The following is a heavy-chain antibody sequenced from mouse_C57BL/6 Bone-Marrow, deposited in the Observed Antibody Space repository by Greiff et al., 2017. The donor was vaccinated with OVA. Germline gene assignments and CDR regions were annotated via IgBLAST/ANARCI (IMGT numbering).Heavy chain of an antibody. Sequence: QVQLQQSGAELVRPGTSVKMSCKASGYTFTNYWIGWAKQRPGHGLEWIGDIYPGGGYTNYNEKFKGKATLTADKSSSTAYMQFSSLTSEDSAVYYCARSGKSTAQASDYWGQGTTLTVSS. D-gene: IGHD3-2*02. CDR1: GYTFTNYW. V-gene: IGHV1-63*01. CDR2: IYPGGGYT. CDR3: ARSGKSTAQASDY. J-gene: IGHJ2*01.